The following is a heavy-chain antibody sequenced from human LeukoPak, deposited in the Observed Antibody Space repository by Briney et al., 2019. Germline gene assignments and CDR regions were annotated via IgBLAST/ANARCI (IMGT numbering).Heavy chain of an antibody. CDR2: IYYSGIT. CDR3: ARALLWFGEFPPHYMDV. D-gene: IGHD3-10*01. Sequence: PSETLSLTCTVSGRSISSCYWSWIRQPPGKGLEWIGYIYYSGITNYNPSFKSRVTISVDTSKNQFSLKLSSVTAADTAVYYCARALLWFGEFPPHYMDVWGKGTTVTVSS. J-gene: IGHJ6*03. CDR1: GRSISSCY. V-gene: IGHV4-59*01.